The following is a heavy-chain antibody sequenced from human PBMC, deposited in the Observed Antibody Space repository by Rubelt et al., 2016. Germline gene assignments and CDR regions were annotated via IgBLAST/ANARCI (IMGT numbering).Heavy chain of an antibody. Sequence: QVKLQESGPGLVKPSETLSLTCTVSGGSISDYHWSWIRQPPGKGLEWIGYVHYTGSTNYNPSLESRVVISVDTSKNQFSLKRSSVTAADTAVYYCARGIVGATRSSYYGMDVWGQGTTVTVSS. CDR1: GGSISDYH. V-gene: IGHV4-59*12. CDR2: VHYTGST. J-gene: IGHJ6*02. D-gene: IGHD1-26*01. CDR3: ARGIVGATRSSYYGMDV.